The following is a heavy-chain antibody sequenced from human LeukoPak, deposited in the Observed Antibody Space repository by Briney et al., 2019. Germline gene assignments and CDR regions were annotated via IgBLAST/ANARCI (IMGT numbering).Heavy chain of an antibody. V-gene: IGHV3-23*01. Sequence: GGSLRLSCAASGFTFSSYAMSWVRQAPGKGLEWVSAISGSGGSTYYADPVKGRFTISRDNSKNTLYLQMNSLRAEDTAVYYCAKVSDIVATIPGYFDYWGQGTLVTVSS. J-gene: IGHJ4*02. CDR3: AKVSDIVATIPGYFDY. CDR1: GFTFSSYA. CDR2: ISGSGGST. D-gene: IGHD5-12*01.